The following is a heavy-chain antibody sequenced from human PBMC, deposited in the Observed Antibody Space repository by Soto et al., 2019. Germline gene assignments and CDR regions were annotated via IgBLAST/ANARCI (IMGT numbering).Heavy chain of an antibody. CDR3: ARRRLGVTAIFKGMDV. V-gene: IGHV5-10-1*01. CDR2: IDPSDSYT. J-gene: IGHJ6*02. CDR1: GYSFTSYW. D-gene: IGHD2-21*02. Sequence: GASLKISCKGSGYSFTSYWISWVRQMPGKGLEWMGRIDPSDSYTNYSPSFQGHVTISADKSISTAYLQWSSLKASDTAMYYCARRRLGVTAIFKGMDVWGQGTTVTVSS.